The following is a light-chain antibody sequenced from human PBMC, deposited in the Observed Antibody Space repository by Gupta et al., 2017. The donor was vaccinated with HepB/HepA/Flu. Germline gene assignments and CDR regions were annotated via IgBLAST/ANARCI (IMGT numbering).Light chain of an antibody. CDR3: SSYTSSSTWV. J-gene: IGLJ3*02. V-gene: IGLV2-14*03. CDR1: SSDVGGYNY. Sequence: QSALTPPASVSGSPGQSITISCTRTSSDVGGYNYVSWYQQHPGKAPKLMIYDVSNRPSGVSNRFSGSKSGNTASLTISGLQAEDEADYYCSSYTSSSTWVFGGGTKLTVL. CDR2: DVS.